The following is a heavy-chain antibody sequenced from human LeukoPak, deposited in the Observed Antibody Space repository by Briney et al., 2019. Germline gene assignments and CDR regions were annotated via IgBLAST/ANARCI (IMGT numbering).Heavy chain of an antibody. Sequence: GGSLSLSCAASGFTFSSYAMHWVRQAPGKGLEWVAVISYDGSNKYYADSVKGRFTISRDNSKNTLYLQMNSLRAEDTAVYYCARDYDFWSGYYYYFDYWGQGTLVTVSS. CDR1: GFTFSSYA. J-gene: IGHJ4*02. V-gene: IGHV3-30-3*01. CDR2: ISYDGSNK. D-gene: IGHD3-3*01. CDR3: ARDYDFWSGYYYYFDY.